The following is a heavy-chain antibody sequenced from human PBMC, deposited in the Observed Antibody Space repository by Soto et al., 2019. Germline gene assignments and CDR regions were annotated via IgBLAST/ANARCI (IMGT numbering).Heavy chain of an antibody. V-gene: IGHV4-39*02. CDR3: VKSAKGVCND. Sequence: SETLSLTCTVFGGPISTSPYYWGWVRQSPGKGLEWIGSMTYGGGTTYYNPSLKSRVTISVDTAQNHFSLRLTSVSAEDTAVYFCVKSAKGVCNDWGQGAVDTVSS. CDR1: GGPISTSPYY. CDR2: MTYGGGTT. J-gene: IGHJ4*02. D-gene: IGHD2-8*01.